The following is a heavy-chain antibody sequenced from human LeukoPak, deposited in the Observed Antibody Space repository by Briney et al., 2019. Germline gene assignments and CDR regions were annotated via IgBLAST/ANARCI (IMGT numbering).Heavy chain of an antibody. CDR2: IRSDGSSK. D-gene: IGHD3-3*01. J-gene: IGHJ4*02. Sequence: PGGSLRLSCAASEFTFSSYGMHWVRQAPGKGLEWVAFIRSDGSSKYYTDSVKGRFTISRDNAKNSLYLQMNSLRAEDTAVYYCAREGITIFGVPSVDYWGQGTLVTVSS. CDR1: EFTFSSYG. V-gene: IGHV3-30*02. CDR3: AREGITIFGVPSVDY.